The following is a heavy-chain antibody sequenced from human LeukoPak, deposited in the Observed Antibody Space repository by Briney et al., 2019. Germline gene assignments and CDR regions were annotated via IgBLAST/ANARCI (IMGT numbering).Heavy chain of an antibody. CDR3: AKGPASVVTPSWFDP. Sequence: PGGSLRLSCAASGFTFSSYGMHWVRQAPGKGLEWVASIRFDGRNEDYAESVKGRFTISRVNSKNTLYLQMNSLRAEDTAVYYCAKGPASVVTPSWFDPWGQGTLVTVSS. CDR1: GFTFSSYG. J-gene: IGHJ5*02. CDR2: IRFDGRNE. D-gene: IGHD4-23*01. V-gene: IGHV3-30*02.